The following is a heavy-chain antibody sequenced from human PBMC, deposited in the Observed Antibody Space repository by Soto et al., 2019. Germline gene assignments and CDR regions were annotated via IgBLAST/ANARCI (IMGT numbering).Heavy chain of an antibody. V-gene: IGHV1-69*13. CDR2: IIPIFGTA. CDR1: GGTLSSYA. J-gene: IGHJ6*02. CDR3: ARHVDTAMVTVDYYYYYGMDV. D-gene: IGHD5-18*01. Sequence: ASVKVSCKASGGTLSSYAISWVRQAPGQGLEWMGGIIPIFGTANYAQKFQGGVTITADESTSTAYMELSSLRSEDTAVYYCARHVDTAMVTVDYYYYYGMDVWGQGTTVTVSS.